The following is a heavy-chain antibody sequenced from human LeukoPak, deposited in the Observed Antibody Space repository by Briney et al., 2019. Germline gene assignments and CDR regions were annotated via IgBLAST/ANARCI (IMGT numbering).Heavy chain of an antibody. CDR3: AKAEGYDILTGLDY. CDR1: GFTFSSYA. D-gene: IGHD3-9*01. V-gene: IGHV3-23*01. J-gene: IGHJ4*02. Sequence: GGSLRLSCATSGFTFSSYAMSWVRQAPGKGLEWVSGIGASGGSTYYADSVKGRFTISRDNSKNTLCLQMNSLRTEDTAVYYCAKAEGYDILTGLDYWGQGTLVTVSS. CDR2: IGASGGST.